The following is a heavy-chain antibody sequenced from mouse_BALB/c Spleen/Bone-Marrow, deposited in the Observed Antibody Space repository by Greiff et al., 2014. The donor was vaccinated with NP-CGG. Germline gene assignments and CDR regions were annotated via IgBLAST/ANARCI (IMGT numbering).Heavy chain of an antibody. Sequence: VQLQQSGAELMKPGASVKISCKAPGYTFSSYWLEWVIQRPGHGLEWIGEILPGSGSFNYNEKFKGKATFTADTSSNIAYMQLSSLTSEDSAVYYCARWHYGNYYYAMDYWGQGTSVTVSS. CDR1: GYTFSSYW. J-gene: IGHJ4*01. D-gene: IGHD2-1*01. CDR2: ILPGSGSF. CDR3: ARWHYGNYYYAMDY. V-gene: IGHV1-9*01.